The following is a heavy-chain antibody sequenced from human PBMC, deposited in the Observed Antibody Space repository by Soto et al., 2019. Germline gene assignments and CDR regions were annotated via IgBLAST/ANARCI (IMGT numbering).Heavy chain of an antibody. V-gene: IGHV4-38-2*02. J-gene: IGHJ6*02. CDR1: GFPISSTYS. Sequence: PSETLSLTCLVSGFPISSTYSWGWIRQPPGKGLEWIGSISHSGTTSYSPSPTSRVSISVDTSKNQVSLKLTSATAADTAVYFCARVTMVIRDSDHFGVDVWGHGTTVTVSS. CDR2: ISHSGTT. D-gene: IGHD4-17*01. CDR3: ARVTMVIRDSDHFGVDV.